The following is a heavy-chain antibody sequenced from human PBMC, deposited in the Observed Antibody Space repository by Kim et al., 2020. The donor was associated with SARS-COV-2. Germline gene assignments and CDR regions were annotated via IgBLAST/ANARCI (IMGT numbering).Heavy chain of an antibody. D-gene: IGHD3-10*01. Sequence: SVKVSCKASGGTFSSYAISWVRQAPGQGLEWMGRIIPILGIANYAQKFQGRVTITADKSTSTAYMELSSLRSEDTAVYYCARDYGGGWFGESARWWFDPWGQGTLVTVSS. J-gene: IGHJ5*02. V-gene: IGHV1-69*04. CDR1: GGTFSSYA. CDR3: ARDYGGGWFGESARWWFDP. CDR2: IIPILGIA.